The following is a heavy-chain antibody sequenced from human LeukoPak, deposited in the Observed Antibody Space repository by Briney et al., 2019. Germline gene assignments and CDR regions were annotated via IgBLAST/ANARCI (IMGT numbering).Heavy chain of an antibody. J-gene: IGHJ4*02. V-gene: IGHV3-30*18. D-gene: IGHD3-9*01. CDR3: AKEGGYYDILSNPYYFDY. CDR2: ISYDGSNK. Sequence: PGGSLRLSCAASGFTFSSYGMHWVRQAPGKGLEWVAVISYDGSNKYYADSVKGRFTISRDNSKNTLYLQMNSLRAEDTAVYYCAKEGGYYDILSNPYYFDYWSQGTLVTVSS. CDR1: GFTFSSYG.